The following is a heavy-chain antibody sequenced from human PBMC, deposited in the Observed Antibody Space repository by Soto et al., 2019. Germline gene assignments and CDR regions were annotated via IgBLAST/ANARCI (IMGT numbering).Heavy chain of an antibody. V-gene: IGHV3-7*01. CDR2: INQDGSEE. CDR1: GFTFSNYW. D-gene: IGHD6-19*01. Sequence: VQLVESGGGLVQSGGSLRLSCAGSGFTFSNYWMTWVRQAPGKGLEWVANINQDGSEEYYVDSVNGRFIISRDNAKNSLYLQMNRLRAQDLGVDYCVRAVAVAGTGYWGQGTLVTVYS. CDR3: VRAVAVAGTGY. J-gene: IGHJ4*02.